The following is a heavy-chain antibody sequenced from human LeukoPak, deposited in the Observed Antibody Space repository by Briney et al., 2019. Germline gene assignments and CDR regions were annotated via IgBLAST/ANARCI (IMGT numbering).Heavy chain of an antibody. Sequence: GGSLRLSCEASGFTFSSYAMSWVRQAPGKGLEWVSVIYSGGSTYYADSVKGRFTISRDNSKNTLYLQMNSLRAEDTAVYYCARDILTPRYYYGMDVWGQGTTVTVSS. V-gene: IGHV3-66*01. J-gene: IGHJ6*02. D-gene: IGHD3-9*01. CDR2: IYSGGST. CDR1: GFTFSSYA. CDR3: ARDILTPRYYYGMDV.